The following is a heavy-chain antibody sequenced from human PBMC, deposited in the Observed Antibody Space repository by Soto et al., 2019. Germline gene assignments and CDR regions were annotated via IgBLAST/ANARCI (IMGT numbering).Heavy chain of an antibody. CDR2: INHSGST. Sequence: ASETLSLTRAVHGGSFSGYYWRRIRQPPGKGLEWIGEINHSGSTTYNPSLKSRVTISVDTSKNQFSLTLSSVTAADPPVYYCARCVYGDFDYWGQGTLVTVSS. V-gene: IGHV4-34*01. J-gene: IGHJ4*02. CDR3: ARCVYGDFDY. D-gene: IGHD1-20*01. CDR1: GGSFSGYY.